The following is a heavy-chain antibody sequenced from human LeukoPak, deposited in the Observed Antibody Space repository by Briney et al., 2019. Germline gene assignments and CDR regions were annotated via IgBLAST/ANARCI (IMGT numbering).Heavy chain of an antibody. CDR3: ANQALAMVRGVIKNY. J-gene: IGHJ4*02. V-gene: IGHV3-30*02. Sequence: PGGSLRLSCAASGFTSSSYAMSWVRQAPGKGLEWVAFIRYDGSNKYYADSVKGRFTISRDNSKNTLYLQMNSLRAEDTAVYYCANQALAMVRGVIKNYWGQGTLVTVSS. CDR2: IRYDGSNK. CDR1: GFTSSSYA. D-gene: IGHD3-10*01.